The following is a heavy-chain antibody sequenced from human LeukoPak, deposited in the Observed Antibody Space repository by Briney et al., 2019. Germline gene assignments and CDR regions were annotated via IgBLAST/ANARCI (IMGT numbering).Heavy chain of an antibody. J-gene: IGHJ4*02. CDR3: ARDRGDYGSSDY. Sequence: SETLSLTCTVSGGSISNYYWSWFRQPAGKGLEWIGRIYGSGRTNHNPSLKSRVTMSVDTSKNQFSLKLSSVTAADTAVYYCARDRGDYGSSDYWGQGTLVIVSS. D-gene: IGHD2-21*02. CDR2: IYGSGRT. V-gene: IGHV4-4*07. CDR1: GGSISNYY.